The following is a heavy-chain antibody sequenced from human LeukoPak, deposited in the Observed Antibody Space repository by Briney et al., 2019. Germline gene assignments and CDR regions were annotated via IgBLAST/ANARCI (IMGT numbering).Heavy chain of an antibody. CDR1: GGSISSYY. Sequence: SETLSLTCTVSGGSISSYYWSWIRQPPGKGLEWIGYIYYSGSTNYNPSLKSRVTMSVDTSKNQFSLKLSSVTAADTAVYYCARDLWFGEVYGMDVWGQGTTVTVSS. D-gene: IGHD3-10*01. J-gene: IGHJ6*02. V-gene: IGHV4-59*12. CDR3: ARDLWFGEVYGMDV. CDR2: IYYSGST.